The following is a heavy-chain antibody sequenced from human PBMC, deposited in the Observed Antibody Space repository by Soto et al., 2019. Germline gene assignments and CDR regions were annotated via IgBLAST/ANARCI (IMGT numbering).Heavy chain of an antibody. J-gene: IGHJ6*02. CDR3: ARGLGGRMDD. D-gene: IGHD3-16*01. Sequence: QVQLVQSGAEVKKPGSSVRVSCKASGTIFSSYTISWVRQAPGQGLEWMGRIIPILGETNSAQKFQGRVTLTADKSTNTAYMELNSLRLEDTVVYYCARGLGGRMDDWGQGTTVTVSS. CDR1: GTIFSSYT. CDR2: IIPILGET. V-gene: IGHV1-69*08.